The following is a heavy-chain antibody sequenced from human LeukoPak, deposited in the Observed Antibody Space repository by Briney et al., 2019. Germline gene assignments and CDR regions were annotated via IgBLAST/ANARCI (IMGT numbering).Heavy chain of an antibody. D-gene: IGHD3-22*01. J-gene: IGHJ4*02. Sequence: PSETLSLTCTVSGGSISSSSYYWGWIRQPPGKGLEWIGSIYYSGSTYYNPSLKSRVTISVDTSKNQFSLKLSSVTAADTAVYYCARQQYYDSSGYYSYYFDYWGQGTLVTVSS. V-gene: IGHV4-39*01. CDR1: GGSISSSSYY. CDR2: IYYSGST. CDR3: ARQQYYDSSGYYSYYFDY.